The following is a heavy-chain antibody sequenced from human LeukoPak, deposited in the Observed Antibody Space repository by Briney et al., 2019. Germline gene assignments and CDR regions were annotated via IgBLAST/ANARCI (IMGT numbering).Heavy chain of an antibody. CDR3: AIESGGYYPIFDY. J-gene: IGHJ4*02. V-gene: IGHV3-21*01. CDR2: ISSISIYI. CDR1: GFTFSSYS. D-gene: IGHD3-22*01. Sequence: PGGSLRLSCTASGFTFSSYSMNWVRQAPGKGLEWVSSISSISIYIYYPASVKGRFTISRHNAKTSLYLQMNSLRAEDTAVYYCAIESGGYYPIFDYWGQGTLVTLSS.